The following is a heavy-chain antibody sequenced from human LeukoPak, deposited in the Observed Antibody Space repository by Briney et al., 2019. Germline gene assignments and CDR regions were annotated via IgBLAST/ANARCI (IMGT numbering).Heavy chain of an antibody. J-gene: IGHJ6*02. CDR3: ASVTTYYYYYGMDV. D-gene: IGHD4-17*01. V-gene: IGHV4-34*01. CDR1: GGSFSGYY. Sequence: SETLSPTCAVYGGSFSGYYWSWIRQPPGKGLEWIGEINHSGSTNYNPSLKSRVTISVDTSKNQFSLKLSSVTAADTAVYYCASVTTYYYYYGMDVWGQGTTVTVSS. CDR2: INHSGST.